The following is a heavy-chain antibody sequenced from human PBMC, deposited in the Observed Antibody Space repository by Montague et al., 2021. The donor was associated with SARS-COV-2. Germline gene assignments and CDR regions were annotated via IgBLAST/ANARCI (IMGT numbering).Heavy chain of an antibody. V-gene: IGHV3-33*01. D-gene: IGHD6-13*01. CDR2: IWYDGSKN. Sequence: SLRLSCAASGFTFSSYGMHWVRQAPGKGLEWVAIIWYDGSKNYYADSVKGRFTISRDNSKNTLYLQMNTLGAEDTAVYYCARDSSSGSDWYYYYGMDVWGQGTTVTVSS. J-gene: IGHJ6*02. CDR1: GFTFSSYG. CDR3: ARDSSSGSDWYYYYGMDV.